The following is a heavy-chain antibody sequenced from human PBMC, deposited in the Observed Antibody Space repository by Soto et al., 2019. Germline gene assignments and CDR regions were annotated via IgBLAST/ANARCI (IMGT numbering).Heavy chain of an antibody. D-gene: IGHD1-26*01. CDR1: GFTFSSYS. Sequence: VGSLRLSCAASGFTFSSYSMNWVRQAPGKGLEWVSYISSSSSTICYADSVKGRFTISRDNAKNSLYLQMNSLRDEDTAVYYCARVSGSYPDAFDIWGQGTMVTVSS. CDR2: ISSSSSTI. CDR3: ARVSGSYPDAFDI. V-gene: IGHV3-48*02. J-gene: IGHJ3*02.